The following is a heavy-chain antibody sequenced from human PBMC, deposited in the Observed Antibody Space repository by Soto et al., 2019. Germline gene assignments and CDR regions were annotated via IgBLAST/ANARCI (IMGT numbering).Heavy chain of an antibody. Sequence: PGGSLRLSCTVSAFTFNSDGMSWVRQAPGKGLEWVSAISASGDSRYYADSVKGRFTISRDNAQSSLYLQMNSQRVEDKAVYYCARDPNYDFWSGYRNKEGTYGMDVWGQGTTVTVSS. D-gene: IGHD3-3*01. CDR3: ARDPNYDFWSGYRNKEGTYGMDV. CDR1: AFTFNSDG. J-gene: IGHJ6*02. CDR2: ISASGDSR. V-gene: IGHV3-23*01.